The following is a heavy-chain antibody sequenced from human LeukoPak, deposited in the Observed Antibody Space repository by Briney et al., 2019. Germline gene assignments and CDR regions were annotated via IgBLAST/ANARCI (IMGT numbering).Heavy chain of an antibody. D-gene: IGHD5-12*01. CDR3: ARDLLSGYSGYDFGGCYYGMDV. V-gene: IGHV1-69*13. Sequence: ASVTVSCTASGGTFSSYAISWVRQAPGQGLEWMGGIIPTFGTANYAQKFQGRVTITADESTSTAYMELSSLRSEDTAVYYCARDLLSGYSGYDFGGCYYGMDVWGQGTTVTVSS. CDR1: GGTFSSYA. J-gene: IGHJ6*02. CDR2: IIPTFGTA.